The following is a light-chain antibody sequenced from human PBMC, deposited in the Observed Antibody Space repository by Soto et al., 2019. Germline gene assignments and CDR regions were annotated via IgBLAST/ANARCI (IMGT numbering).Light chain of an antibody. Sequence: EIVMTQSPATLSVSPGERATLSCRASQSISNNLAWYQQRPGQAPRLLSYGASSRATSIPARFSGSGSVTEFTLTISSLQSEDFAVYYCQQYNDWPPYTFGQGTKLEIK. V-gene: IGKV3-15*01. CDR3: QQYNDWPPYT. CDR2: GAS. J-gene: IGKJ2*01. CDR1: QSISNN.